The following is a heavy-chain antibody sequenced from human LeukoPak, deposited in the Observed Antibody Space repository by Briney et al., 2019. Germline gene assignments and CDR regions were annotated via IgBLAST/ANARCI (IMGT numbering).Heavy chain of an antibody. CDR2: IKQDGSEK. CDR1: GFTFSDYG. Sequence: GGSLRLSCAASGFTFSDYGMTWVRQAPGKGLEWVANIKQDGSEKYYVDSVKGRFTISRDNAKNSLYLQMNSLRAEDTAVYYCARDRYSSSSLSDYWGQGTLVTVSS. D-gene: IGHD6-13*01. V-gene: IGHV3-7*01. CDR3: ARDRYSSSSLSDY. J-gene: IGHJ4*02.